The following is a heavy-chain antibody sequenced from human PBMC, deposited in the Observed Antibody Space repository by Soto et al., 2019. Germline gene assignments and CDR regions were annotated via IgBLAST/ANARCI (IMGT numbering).Heavy chain of an antibody. V-gene: IGHV3-30-3*01. CDR1: GFTFSSYA. CDR3: ARDLAPFWSGYYFDY. J-gene: IGHJ4*02. D-gene: IGHD3-3*01. CDR2: ISYDGSNK. Sequence: GGSLRLSCAASGFTFSSYAMHWVRQAPGKGLEWVAVISYDGSNKYYADSVKGRFTISRDNSKNTLYLQMNSLRAEDTAVYYCARDLAPFWSGYYFDYWGQGTLVTVSS.